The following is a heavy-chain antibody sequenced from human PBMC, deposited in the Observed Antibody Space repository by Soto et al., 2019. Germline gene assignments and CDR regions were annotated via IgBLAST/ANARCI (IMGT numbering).Heavy chain of an antibody. CDR3: ARDGGDHFDY. CDR2: ISYDGSNK. V-gene: IGHV3-30-3*01. CDR1: GFTFSSYA. Sequence: QVQLVASGGGVVQPGRSLRLSCAASGFTFSSYAMHWVRQAPGKGLEWVAVISYDGSNKYYTDSVKGRFTISRDNSKNTLYLQMNSLRAEDTAVYYCARDGGDHFDYWGQGTLVTVSS. D-gene: IGHD2-21*02. J-gene: IGHJ4*02.